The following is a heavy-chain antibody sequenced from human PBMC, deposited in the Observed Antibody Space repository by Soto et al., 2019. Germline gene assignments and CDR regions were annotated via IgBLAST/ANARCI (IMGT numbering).Heavy chain of an antibody. CDR1: GYTFTSYY. CDR2: INPSGGST. CDR3: ARATEGELLRYYYYGMDV. D-gene: IGHD1-26*01. V-gene: IGHV1-46*01. Sequence: ASVKVSCKASGYTFTSYYMHWVRQAPGQGLEWMGIINPSGGSTSYAQKFQGRVTMTTDESTSTVYMELSSLRSEDTAVYYCARATEGELLRYYYYGMDVWGQGTTVTVSS. J-gene: IGHJ6*02.